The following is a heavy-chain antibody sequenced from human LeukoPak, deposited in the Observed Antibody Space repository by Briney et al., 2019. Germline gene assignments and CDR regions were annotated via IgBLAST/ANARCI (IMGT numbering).Heavy chain of an antibody. CDR3: ASNDPKAPYDFWSGYPNDAFDI. V-gene: IGHV3-23*01. CDR2: ISGSGGST. D-gene: IGHD3-3*01. CDR1: GFTFSSYA. J-gene: IGHJ3*02. Sequence: GGSLRLSCAASGFTFSSYAMSWVRQAPGKGLEWVSGISGSGGSTYYADSVKGRFTISRDNSKNTLYLQMNSLRAEDTAVYYCASNDPKAPYDFWSGYPNDAFDIWGQGTMVTVSS.